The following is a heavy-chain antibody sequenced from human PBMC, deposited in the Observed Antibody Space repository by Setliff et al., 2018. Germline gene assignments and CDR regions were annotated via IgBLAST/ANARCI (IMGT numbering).Heavy chain of an antibody. Sequence: SETLSLTCTVSGGSINNYYWSWVRQPPGKGLEWLDYISYSGKTNYNPSLKSRVTMPVDTSKNQFSLKVDSVTAADTAMYYCARDGDYFGSGNRFDPWGQGTLVTVSS. CDR3: ARDGDYFGSGNRFDP. D-gene: IGHD3-10*01. CDR2: ISYSGKT. V-gene: IGHV4-59*01. CDR1: GGSINNYY. J-gene: IGHJ5*02.